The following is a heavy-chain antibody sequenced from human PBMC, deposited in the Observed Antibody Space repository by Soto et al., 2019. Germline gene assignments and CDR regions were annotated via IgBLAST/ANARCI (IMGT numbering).Heavy chain of an antibody. CDR1: GITLSSHG. Sequence: EGSLRLSCAASGITLSSHGMHWVRQAPGKGLEWVAVIWYDGSNKHYADSVKGRFTISRDNSKNTVYLQMNSLRAEDTAVYFCARELAGRAIPGYNWLGSWDQGSPVSVSS. D-gene: IGHD2-2*02. CDR3: ARELAGRAIPGYNWLGS. V-gene: IGHV3-33*01. CDR2: IWYDGSNK. J-gene: IGHJ5*01.